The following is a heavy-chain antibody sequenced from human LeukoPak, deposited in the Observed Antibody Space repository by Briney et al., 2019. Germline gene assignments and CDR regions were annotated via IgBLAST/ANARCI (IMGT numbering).Heavy chain of an antibody. CDR3: ASGIAVARGRWFDP. CDR2: INQSRTT. V-gene: IGHV4-34*01. J-gene: IGHJ5*02. CDR1: GGSFSGYY. Sequence: SETLSLTCDVYGGSFSGYYWSWIRQPPGKGLEWIGKINQSRTTNYNPSLNSRVTISVDTPKNQSALKLSSVTAADTAVYFCASGIAVARGRWFDPWGQGTLVTVSS. D-gene: IGHD6-13*01.